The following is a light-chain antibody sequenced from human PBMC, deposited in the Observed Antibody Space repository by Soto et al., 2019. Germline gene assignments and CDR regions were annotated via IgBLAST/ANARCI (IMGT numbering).Light chain of an antibody. Sequence: DIQMTQSPSTLSASVGDRVTITCRASQSISSWLAWYQQKPGKAPKLLMYEASSLASGVPSRFSGSGSGTEFTLTISILQPDVFATYYCQQYNSYSLSFGGGTKVEIK. CDR3: QQYNSYSLS. J-gene: IGKJ4*01. CDR1: QSISSW. V-gene: IGKV1-5*01. CDR2: EAS.